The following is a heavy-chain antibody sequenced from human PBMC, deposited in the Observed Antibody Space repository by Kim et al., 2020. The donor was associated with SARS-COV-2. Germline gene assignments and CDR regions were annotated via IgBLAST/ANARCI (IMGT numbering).Heavy chain of an antibody. J-gene: IGHJ4*02. Sequence: ASVKVSCKVSGYTLTELSMHWVRQAPGKGLEWMGGFDPEDGETIYAQKFKGRVTMTEVTSTDTAYMELSRLRSEDTAVYYCATPLGGSPPYYFDYWGQGT. D-gene: IGHD3-10*01. CDR3: ATPLGGSPPYYFDY. V-gene: IGHV1-24*01. CDR2: FDPEDGET. CDR1: GYTLTELS.